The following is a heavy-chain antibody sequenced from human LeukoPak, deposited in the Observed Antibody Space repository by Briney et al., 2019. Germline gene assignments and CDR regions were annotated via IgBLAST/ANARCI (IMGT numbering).Heavy chain of an antibody. Sequence: GGSLRLSCVASGFTFRNYYMHWVRQVPGKGLVWVSRISGDGSSIFYADSVMGRFTISRDNAKNSLYVQMNSLRADDSAVYYCARSSSGVYIQWGQGTLVTVSS. D-gene: IGHD2-15*01. CDR3: ARSSSGVYIQ. CDR2: ISGDGSSI. J-gene: IGHJ4*02. V-gene: IGHV3-74*01. CDR1: GFTFRNYY.